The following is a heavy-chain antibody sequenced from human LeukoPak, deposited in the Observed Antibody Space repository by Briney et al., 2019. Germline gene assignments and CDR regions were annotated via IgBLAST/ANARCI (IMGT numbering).Heavy chain of an antibody. D-gene: IGHD3-10*01. V-gene: IGHV7-4-1*02. Sequence: RVASVRVSCKASGYPFSAHFLNWVRQAPGQGLEWMGNIDTTTGNPRYAQDFTGRFVFSLDTSVSTAYLQITSLKADDTAAYYCVRGTPTPGMDYWGQGTQVTASS. CDR1: GYPFSAHF. J-gene: IGHJ4*02. CDR2: IDTTTGNP. CDR3: VRGTPTPGMDY.